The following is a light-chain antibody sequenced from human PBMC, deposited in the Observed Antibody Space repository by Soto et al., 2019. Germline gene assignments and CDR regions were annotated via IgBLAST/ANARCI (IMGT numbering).Light chain of an antibody. V-gene: IGKV4-1*01. CDR1: QSVSYSSNNKHY. Sequence: DIVMTQSPDSLAVSLGERATINCKSSQSVSYSSNNKHYLAWYQQKAGQPPKLLIYSASIRASRLPDRFSGSGSGTAFTLTISTLQAEDVAVYCCQQCLSVPYTFGGGTKVELK. J-gene: IGKJ4*01. CDR3: QQCLSVPYT. CDR2: SAS.